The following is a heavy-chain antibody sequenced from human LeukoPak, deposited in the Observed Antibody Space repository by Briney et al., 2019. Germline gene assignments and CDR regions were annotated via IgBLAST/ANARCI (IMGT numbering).Heavy chain of an antibody. CDR3: ARSDTVTPNWFDP. J-gene: IGHJ5*02. Sequence: SQTLSLTCPVSGGSISSGGYYWSWIRPHPGKGLEWIGYIYYSGSTYYNPSLKSRVTISVDTSKNQFSLKLSSVTAADTAVYYCARSDTVTPNWFDPWGQGTLVTVSS. V-gene: IGHV4-31*03. CDR2: IYYSGST. CDR1: GGSISSGGYY. D-gene: IGHD4-17*01.